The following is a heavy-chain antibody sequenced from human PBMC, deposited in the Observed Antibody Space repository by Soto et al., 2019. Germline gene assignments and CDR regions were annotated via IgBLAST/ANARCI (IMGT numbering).Heavy chain of an antibody. Sequence: QVQLVQSGAEVKKPGASVKVSCKASGYTFTSYGISWVRQAPGQGLEWMGWISAYNGNTNYAQKLQGRVTMTTDNSTSTAYMELGRLRADDTAVYYCAGGGRDYYDSSGYYYWHYWGQGTLVTVSS. CDR2: ISAYNGNT. CDR1: GYTFTSYG. V-gene: IGHV1-18*01. J-gene: IGHJ4*02. CDR3: AGGGRDYYDSSGYYYWHY. D-gene: IGHD3-22*01.